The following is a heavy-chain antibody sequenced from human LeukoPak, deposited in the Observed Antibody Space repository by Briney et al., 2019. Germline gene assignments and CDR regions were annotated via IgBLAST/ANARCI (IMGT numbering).Heavy chain of an antibody. D-gene: IGHD1-26*01. CDR1: AYTFTSYA. CDR3: ARDLAGVVGVTAWFDP. Sequence: ASVKVSCKASAYTFTSYAISWVRQAPGQGLEWMGWISASNGNTNYAQKLHGRVTMTTDTSTNTVYMELRSLRFDDTAVYYCARDLAGVVGVTAWFDPWGQGTLVTVSS. J-gene: IGHJ5*02. CDR2: ISASNGNT. V-gene: IGHV1-18*01.